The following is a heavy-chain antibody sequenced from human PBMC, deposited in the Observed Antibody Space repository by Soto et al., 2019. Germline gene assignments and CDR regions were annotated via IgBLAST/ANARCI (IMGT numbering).Heavy chain of an antibody. J-gene: IGHJ5*02. CDR1: GASISTYY. Sequence: QVQLQESSPGLVKPSDTLSLTCTVSGASISTYYWSWIRQPPGKGLEWIGYISYSGSTNYNPSLKSRVTISFDASKNEISLQVRSATAADAAVYYCARDLKEYCSDGKCNWFDPWGQGTLVTVSS. V-gene: IGHV4-59*01. CDR3: ARDLKEYCSDGKCNWFDP. CDR2: ISYSGST. D-gene: IGHD2-15*01.